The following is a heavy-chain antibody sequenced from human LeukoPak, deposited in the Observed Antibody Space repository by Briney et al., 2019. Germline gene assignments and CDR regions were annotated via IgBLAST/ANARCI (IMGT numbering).Heavy chain of an antibody. Sequence: GGSLRLSCAVSGFTFSSYTMNWVRQTPGKGLEWVSSISSSGSYIYYADSVKGRFTISRDNVRNSLYLQMNSLRAEDAAVYYCARTTVTSYYFDYWGQGTLVTVSS. CDR1: GFTFSSYT. D-gene: IGHD4-17*01. J-gene: IGHJ4*02. CDR3: ARTTVTSYYFDY. CDR2: ISSSGSYI. V-gene: IGHV3-21*01.